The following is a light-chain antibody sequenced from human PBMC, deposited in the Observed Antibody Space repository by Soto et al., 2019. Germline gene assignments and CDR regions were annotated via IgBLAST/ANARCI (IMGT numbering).Light chain of an antibody. Sequence: EMVLTQSPGTLSLSPGERATLSCRASQTISSCYSAWYQQIRGQAPRLLIFGASSRAPDIPDRFSGSGSGTDFTLTISRLDPEDFAVYYCQVSTNSRPTDTFGQGTKLQI. CDR3: QVSTNSRPTDT. V-gene: IGKV3-20*01. J-gene: IGKJ2*01. CDR1: QTISSCY. CDR2: GAS.